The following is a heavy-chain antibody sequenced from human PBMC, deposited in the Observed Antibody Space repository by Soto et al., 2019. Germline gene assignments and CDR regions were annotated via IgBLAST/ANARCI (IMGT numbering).Heavy chain of an antibody. V-gene: IGHV3-7*05. J-gene: IGHJ4*02. Sequence: DVQLVESGGGLVQPGGSLRLSCAASGFTFSTYWMSWVRQAPGKGLEWVANIKQDGSQKYYVDSVKGRFIISRDNAKDSLFLLMNGLRAEDTAIYYCAKDGDGVATAPFDYWGQGTLVTVSS. CDR3: AKDGDGVATAPFDY. CDR2: IKQDGSQK. D-gene: IGHD2-2*01. CDR1: GFTFSTYW.